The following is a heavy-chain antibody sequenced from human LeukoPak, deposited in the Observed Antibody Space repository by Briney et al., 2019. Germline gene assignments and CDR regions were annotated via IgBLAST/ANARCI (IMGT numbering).Heavy chain of an antibody. D-gene: IGHD4-17*01. CDR2: INPFNDAR. CDR1: GFTFADYY. V-gene: IGHV1-2*02. CDR3: ARTPIGDRPYYFDS. J-gene: IGHJ4*02. Sequence: ASVKVSCKTSGFTFADYYFHWVRQAPGQGLEWMGWINPFNDARNYEQKFQGRVTMTRDTSISTAFMEVNTLRSDDTAVYYCARTPIGDRPYYFDSWGQGTLVTVSS.